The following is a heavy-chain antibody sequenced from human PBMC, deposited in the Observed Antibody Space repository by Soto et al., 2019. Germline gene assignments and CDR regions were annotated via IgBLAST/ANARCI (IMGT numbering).Heavy chain of an antibody. Sequence: ASVKVSCKASGYIFFNYGITWVRQAPGQGLEWMGWISGYNGNTNHAQKFQGRDTMTTDTSTSTAYMELRSLGFDDTAVYYCARDEVPAANWLDPWGQGTLVTVSS. CDR2: ISGYNGNT. J-gene: IGHJ5*02. CDR1: GYIFFNYG. D-gene: IGHD2-2*01. V-gene: IGHV1-18*01. CDR3: ARDEVPAANWLDP.